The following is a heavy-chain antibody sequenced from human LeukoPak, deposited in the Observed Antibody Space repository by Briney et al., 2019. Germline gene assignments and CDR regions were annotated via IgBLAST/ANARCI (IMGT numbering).Heavy chain of an antibody. D-gene: IGHD3-22*01. V-gene: IGHV3-21*01. Sequence: PGGSLRLSCAASGFTFSSYSMNWDRQAPGKGLEWVSSISSSSSYIYYADSVKGRFTISRDNAKSSLYLQMNSLRAEDTAVYYCARRDSSGYYYRFDYWGQGTLVTVSS. J-gene: IGHJ4*02. CDR1: GFTFSSYS. CDR3: ARRDSSGYYYRFDY. CDR2: ISSSSSYI.